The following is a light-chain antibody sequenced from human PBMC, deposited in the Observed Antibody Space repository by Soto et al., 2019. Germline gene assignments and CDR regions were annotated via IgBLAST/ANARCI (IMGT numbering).Light chain of an antibody. CDR2: AVS. CDR1: SSDVGLYDY. V-gene: IGLV2-14*01. Sequence: QSVLTQPASASGSPGQSITISCTGTSSDVGLYDYVSWYQQRPGKAPQLMIYAVSNRPSGVSNRFSASKSGNTASLFISGLQAEDEADYYCSSYTSDSSYVFGSGTKVTVL. CDR3: SSYTSDSSYV. J-gene: IGLJ1*01.